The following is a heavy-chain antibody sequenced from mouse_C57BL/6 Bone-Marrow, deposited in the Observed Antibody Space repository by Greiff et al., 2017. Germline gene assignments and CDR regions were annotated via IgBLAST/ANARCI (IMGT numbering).Heavy chain of an antibody. CDR3: AYDGYWYFDV. CDR1: GYTFTDYN. V-gene: IGHV1-22*01. CDR2: INPNNGGT. J-gene: IGHJ1*03. Sequence: VHVKQSGPELVKPGASVKMSCKASGYTFTDYNMHWVKQSHGKSLEWIGYINPNNGGTSYNQKFKGKDTLTVNKSSSTAYMELRSLTSEESEVYYCAYDGYWYFDVWGTGTTVTVSS. D-gene: IGHD2-12*01.